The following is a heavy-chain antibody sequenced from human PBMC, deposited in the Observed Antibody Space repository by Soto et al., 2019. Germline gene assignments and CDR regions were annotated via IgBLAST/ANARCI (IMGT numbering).Heavy chain of an antibody. Sequence: HPGGSLRLSCTASGFSLSSSDMHWVCKAHGKGLAWLAVSSFDGTQPFYGDSVKGRFTVSRDNSNNTLYLEMNSLRTADTAVYYCAKQLRGSGWYTLDSWGQGTPVTVSS. D-gene: IGHD6-19*01. CDR1: GFSLSSSD. CDR2: SSFDGTQP. V-gene: IGHV3-30*18. J-gene: IGHJ4*02. CDR3: AKQLRGSGWYTLDS.